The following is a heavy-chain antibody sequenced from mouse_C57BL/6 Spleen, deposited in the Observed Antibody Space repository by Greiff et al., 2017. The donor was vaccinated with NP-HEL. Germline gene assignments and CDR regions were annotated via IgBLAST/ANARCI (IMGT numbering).Heavy chain of an antibody. CDR1: GYTFTSYW. CDR3: ARWGSNYV. CDR2: IDPSDSYT. Sequence: QVQLKQSGAELVMPGASVKLSCKASGYTFTSYWMHWVKQRPGQGLEWIGEIDPSDSYTNYNQKFKGKSTLTVDKSSSTAYMQLSSLTSEDSAVYYCARWGSNYVWGQGTTLTVSS. J-gene: IGHJ2*01. D-gene: IGHD2-5*01. V-gene: IGHV1-69*01.